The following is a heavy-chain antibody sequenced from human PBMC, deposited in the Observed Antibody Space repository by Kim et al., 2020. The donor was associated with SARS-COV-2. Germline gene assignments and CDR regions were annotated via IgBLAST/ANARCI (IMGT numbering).Heavy chain of an antibody. D-gene: IGHD6-6*01. V-gene: IGHV3-48*03. J-gene: IGHJ4*02. CDR3: ARGTTARPFDYFDY. CDR1: GFTFSSYE. CDR2: ISGSGTTI. Sequence: GGSLRLSCAASGFTFSSYEMNWVRQAPGKGLEWISYISGSGTTIYYADSVKGRFTISRDNAKNSLFLQVNSLRAEDTAVYYCARGTTARPFDYFDYWGQG.